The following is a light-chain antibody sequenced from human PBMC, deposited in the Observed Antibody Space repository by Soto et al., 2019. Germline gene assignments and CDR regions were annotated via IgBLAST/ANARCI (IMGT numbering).Light chain of an antibody. CDR2: EVT. CDR1: SSDVGGYNY. V-gene: IGLV2-8*01. J-gene: IGLJ2*01. CDR3: SSYAGTVL. Sequence: QSVLTQPPSASGSPGQSVTISCTGTSSDVGGYNYVSWLQQHPGKTPKLMIYEVTKRPSGVPDRFSGSKSGNTASLTVSGLQVEDEADYNCSSYAGTVLFSGGTKLTVL.